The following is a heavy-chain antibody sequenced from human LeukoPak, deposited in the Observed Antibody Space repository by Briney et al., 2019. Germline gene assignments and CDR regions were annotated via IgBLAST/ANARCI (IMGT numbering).Heavy chain of an antibody. Sequence: GGSLRLSCAASGFTFSSYAMHWVRQAPGKGLEWVAVISYDGSNKYYADSVKGRFTISRDNSKNTLYLQMNSLRAEDTAVYYCAREALSSSSGWYELGDFDYWGQGTLVTVSS. D-gene: IGHD6-19*01. V-gene: IGHV3-30*04. CDR2: ISYDGSNK. J-gene: IGHJ4*02. CDR1: GFTFSSYA. CDR3: AREALSSSSGWYELGDFDY.